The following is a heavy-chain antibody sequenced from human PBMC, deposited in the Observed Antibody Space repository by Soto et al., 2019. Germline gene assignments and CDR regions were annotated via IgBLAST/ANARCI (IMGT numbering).Heavy chain of an antibody. CDR1: GGSVSSGSYY. D-gene: IGHD6-13*01. V-gene: IGHV2-26*01. CDR3: ARMVRYSSSWYVYFQH. J-gene: IGHJ1*01. CDR2: IFSNDEK. Sequence: ETLSLTCTVSGGSVSSGSYYWSWIRQPPGKALEWLAHIFSNDEKSYSTSLKSRLTISKDTSKSQVVLTMTNMDPVDTATYYCARMVRYSSSWYVYFQHWGQGTLVTVSS.